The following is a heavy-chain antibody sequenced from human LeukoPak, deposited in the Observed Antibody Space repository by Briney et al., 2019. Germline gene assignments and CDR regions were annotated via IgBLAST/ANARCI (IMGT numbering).Heavy chain of an antibody. CDR1: GNTLTGYY. V-gene: IGHV1-2*02. D-gene: IGHD3-10*01. Sequence: GASVKVSCRASGNTLTGYYMHWVRQAPGQGLEWMGWINPNSGGTNYAQKFQGRVTMTRDTSISTAYMELSRLRSDDTAVYYCASGRGRGEWFGESLPFDYWGQGTLVTVSS. J-gene: IGHJ4*02. CDR2: INPNSGGT. CDR3: ASGRGRGEWFGESLPFDY.